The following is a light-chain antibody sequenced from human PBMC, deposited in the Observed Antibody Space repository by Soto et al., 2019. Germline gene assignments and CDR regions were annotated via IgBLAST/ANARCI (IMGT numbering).Light chain of an antibody. CDR1: QGISSY. J-gene: IGKJ3*01. V-gene: IGKV1-9*01. CDR2: AAS. CDR3: QQRNSYRGEGCT. Sequence: DIQLTQSPSFLSASVGDRVTITCRASQGISSYLAWYQQKPGKAPKLLIYAASTLQSGVPSRFSGSGSGTDFTLTISSMQPEDFATYYGQQRNSYRGEGCTFGPGTKVDIK.